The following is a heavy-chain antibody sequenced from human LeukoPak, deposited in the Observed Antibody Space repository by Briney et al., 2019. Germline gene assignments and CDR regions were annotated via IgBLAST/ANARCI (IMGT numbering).Heavy chain of an antibody. Sequence: PSETLSLTCTVSGGSISSHYWSWIRQPPGKGLEWIGYIYYSGSTNYNPSLKSRVTISVDTSKNQFSLKLSSVTAADTAVYYCARRYYYDSSGYRDAFDIWGQGTMVTVSS. D-gene: IGHD3-22*01. CDR3: ARRYYYDSSGYRDAFDI. CDR2: IYYSGST. V-gene: IGHV4-59*08. CDR1: GGSISSHY. J-gene: IGHJ3*02.